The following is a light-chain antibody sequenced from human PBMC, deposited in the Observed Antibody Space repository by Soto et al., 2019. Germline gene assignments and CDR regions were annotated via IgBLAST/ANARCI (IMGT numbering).Light chain of an antibody. CDR2: GAF. V-gene: IGKV3-15*01. CDR1: QSVSSK. Sequence: EIVMTQSPATLSVSPGERVTLSCRASQSVSSKLAWFQQKPGQAPRLLIYGAFTRATGIPTRFSGSVSETEFTLTISSLQSEDFAVYYCQQYNMWPHTFGQGTKVDIK. CDR3: QQYNMWPHT. J-gene: IGKJ2*01.